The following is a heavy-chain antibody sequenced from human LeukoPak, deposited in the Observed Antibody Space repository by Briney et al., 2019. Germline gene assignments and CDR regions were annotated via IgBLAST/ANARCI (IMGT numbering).Heavy chain of an antibody. D-gene: IGHD6-19*01. V-gene: IGHV1-69*13. J-gene: IGHJ4*02. Sequence: SVKVSCKASGDTFSRYAISWVRQAPGEGLEWMGGIIPIFGTANYAQKFQGRVTITADESTSTAYMELSSLRSEDTAVYYCARGRMAGTYVFDSWGQGTLVTVSS. CDR2: IIPIFGTA. CDR1: GDTFSRYA. CDR3: ARGRMAGTYVFDS.